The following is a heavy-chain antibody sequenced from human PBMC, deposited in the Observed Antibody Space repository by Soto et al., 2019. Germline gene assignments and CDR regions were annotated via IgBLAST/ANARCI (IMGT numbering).Heavy chain of an antibody. J-gene: IGHJ6*02. D-gene: IGHD3-3*01. CDR1: GGSISSYY. CDR3: ARGGTTSLSLEWRNYYYYGMDV. Sequence: SETLSLTCTVSGGSISSYYWSWIRQPPGKGLEWIGYIYYSGSTNYNPSLKSRVTISVDTSKNQFSLKPSSVTAADTAVYYCARGGTTSLSLEWRNYYYYGMDVWGQGTTVTVSS. CDR2: IYYSGST. V-gene: IGHV4-59*01.